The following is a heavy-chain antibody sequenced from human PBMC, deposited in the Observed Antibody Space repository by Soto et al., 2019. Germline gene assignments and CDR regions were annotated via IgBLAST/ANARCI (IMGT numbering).Heavy chain of an antibody. CDR2: IYWDDDK. CDR3: ERATPVTTGGDY. CDR1: GFSLSTTGVG. Sequence: QITLKESGPTLVKPTQTLTLTCTFSGFSLSTTGVGVGWIRQPPGKALDWLALIYWDDDKLYSPSLKSRLTITKDSYKIHVFLTMTNMDPMDTARYDCERATPVTTGGDYWGQGTLVTVSS. V-gene: IGHV2-5*02. J-gene: IGHJ4*02. D-gene: IGHD4-17*01.